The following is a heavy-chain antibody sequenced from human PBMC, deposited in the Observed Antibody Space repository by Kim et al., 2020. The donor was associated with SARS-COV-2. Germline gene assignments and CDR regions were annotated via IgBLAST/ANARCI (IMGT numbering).Heavy chain of an antibody. J-gene: IGHJ4*02. CDR1: GFTFSRYS. Sequence: LSLTCAASGFTFSRYSMNWVRQAPGKGLEWVSYISSSSSSIYYADSVKGRFTISRDNAKNSLYLQMNSLRDEDTAVYYCASDYCSGAKCYWELFGYWGQGTLVTVSS. D-gene: IGHD2-15*01. CDR3: ASDYCSGAKCYWELFGY. CDR2: ISSSSSSI. V-gene: IGHV3-48*02.